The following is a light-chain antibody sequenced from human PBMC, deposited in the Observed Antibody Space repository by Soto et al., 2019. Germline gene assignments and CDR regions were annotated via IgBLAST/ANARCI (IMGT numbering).Light chain of an antibody. CDR2: KAS. CDR1: QTISSW. V-gene: IGKV1-5*03. CDR3: QQYSSYSPYT. Sequence: DVRMTQSPSTLSGSVGDRVTTTCRGSQTISSWLAWYQQKPGKAPKLLIYKASSLESGVPSRFSGSGSGTEFTLTISSLQPDDFATYYCQQYSSYSPYTFGQGTRLEI. J-gene: IGKJ5*01.